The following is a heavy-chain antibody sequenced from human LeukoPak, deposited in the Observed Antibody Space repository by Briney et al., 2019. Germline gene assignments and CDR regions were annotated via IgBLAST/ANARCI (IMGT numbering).Heavy chain of an antibody. V-gene: IGHV3-23*01. CDR1: GFTFSSYA. Sequence: GGSLRLSCAASGFTFSSYAMSWVRQAPGKGLEWVSAISGSGGSTYYADSVKGRFTISRDNAKNSLYLQMNSLRAEDTAVYYCARDFSGWYYFDYWGQGTLVTVSS. CDR2: ISGSGGST. J-gene: IGHJ4*02. CDR3: ARDFSGWYYFDY. D-gene: IGHD6-19*01.